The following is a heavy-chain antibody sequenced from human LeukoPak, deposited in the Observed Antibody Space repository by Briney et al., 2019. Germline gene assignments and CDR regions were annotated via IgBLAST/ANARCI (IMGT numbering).Heavy chain of an antibody. V-gene: IGHV1-8*01. CDR1: GYTFTSYD. D-gene: IGHD3-10*01. J-gene: IGHJ6*02. Sequence: ASVTVSCKASGYTFTSYDINWVRQATGQGLEWMGWMNPNSGNTGYAQKFQGRVTMTRNTSISTAYMELSSLRSEDTAVYYCARVRVTMVRGVIITSSYYYYYGMDVWGQGTTVTVSS. CDR2: MNPNSGNT. CDR3: ARVRVTMVRGVIITSSYYYYYGMDV.